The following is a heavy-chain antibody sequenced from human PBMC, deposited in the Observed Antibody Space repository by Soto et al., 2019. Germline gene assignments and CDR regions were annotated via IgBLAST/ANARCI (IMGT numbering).Heavy chain of an antibody. CDR1: GYTFTSYG. D-gene: IGHD3-9*01. CDR3: ARGPHVLRYFDWQHDAFDI. CDR2: ISAYNGNT. V-gene: IGHV1-18*01. J-gene: IGHJ3*02. Sequence: ASVKVSCKASGYTFTSYGISWVRQAPGQGLEWMGWISAYNGNTNYAQKLQGRVTMTTDTSTSTAYMELRSLRSDDTAVYYCARGPHVLRYFDWQHDAFDIWGQGTMVTVSS.